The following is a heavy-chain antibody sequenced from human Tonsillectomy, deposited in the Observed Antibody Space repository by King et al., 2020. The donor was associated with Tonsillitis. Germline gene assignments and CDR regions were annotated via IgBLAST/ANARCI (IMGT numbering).Heavy chain of an antibody. CDR3: EREKGSSGRYYDDY. J-gene: IGHJ4*02. CDR2: IYYSGST. V-gene: IGHV4-31*03. CDR1: GGSISSGGYY. Sequence: VQLQESGPGLVKPSQTLSLTCTVSGGSISSGGYYWSWIRQHPGKGLEWIGYIYYSGSTYYNPSLKSRVTISVDTSKNQFSLKLSSVTAADTAVYYCEREKGSSGRYYDDYWGQGTLVTVSS. D-gene: IGHD3-10*01.